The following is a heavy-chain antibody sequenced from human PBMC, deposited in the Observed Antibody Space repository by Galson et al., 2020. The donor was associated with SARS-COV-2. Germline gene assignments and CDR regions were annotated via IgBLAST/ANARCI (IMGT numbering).Heavy chain of an antibody. D-gene: IGHD3-3*01. CDR2: ITHSGAP. J-gene: IGHJ6*03. CDR3: ARARPSRSGFYYYYHMDV. CDR1: GESFSPNY. V-gene: IGHV4-34*01. Sequence: SETLSLTCAVYGESFSPNYWNWVRQPPGRALEWIGEITHSGAPSYSPSLKSRLPISVDTSKHQFSLNLRSMTAADTAIYYCARARPSRSGFYYYYHMDVWSRGTTVTVSS.